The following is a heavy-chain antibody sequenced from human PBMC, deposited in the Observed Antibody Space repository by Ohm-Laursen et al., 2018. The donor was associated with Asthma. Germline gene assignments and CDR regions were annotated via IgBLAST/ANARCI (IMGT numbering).Heavy chain of an antibody. CDR2: ISYDGSNK. D-gene: IGHD5-12*01. Sequence: LRLSCAASGFTFSSYAMHWVRQAPGKGLEWVAVISYDGSNKYYADSEKGRFTISRDNSKNTLYLQMNSLRAEDTAVYYCARDREYSGYDYPDYWGQGTLVTVSS. J-gene: IGHJ4*02. CDR1: GFTFSSYA. CDR3: ARDREYSGYDYPDY. V-gene: IGHV3-30-3*01.